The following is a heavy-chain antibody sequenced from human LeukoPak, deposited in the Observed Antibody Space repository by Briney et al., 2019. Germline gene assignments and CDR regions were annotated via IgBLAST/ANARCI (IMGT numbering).Heavy chain of an antibody. V-gene: IGHV3-23*01. D-gene: IGHD6-13*01. J-gene: IGHJ4*02. CDR3: AKDTRSYSSSYFDY. CDR1: GFTFSSYA. Sequence: GGSLRLSCAASGFTFSSYAMSWVRQAPGKGLEWVSAISGSGGSTYYADSVKGRFTISRDNPKNTLYLQMNSLRAEDTAVYYCAKDTRSYSSSYFDYWGQGTLVTVSS. CDR2: ISGSGGST.